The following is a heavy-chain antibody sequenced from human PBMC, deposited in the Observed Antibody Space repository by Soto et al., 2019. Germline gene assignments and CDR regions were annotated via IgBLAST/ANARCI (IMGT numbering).Heavy chain of an antibody. CDR3: ARASLYYYGSGSPHPQMDV. D-gene: IGHD3-10*01. V-gene: IGHV4-39*01. J-gene: IGHJ6*04. Sequence: SETLSLTCTVSGGSISSSSYYWGWIRQPPGKGLEWIGSIYYSGSTCYNPSLKSRVTISVDTSKNQFSLKLSSVTAADTAVYYCARASLYYYGSGSPHPQMDVWGKGTTVTVSS. CDR1: GGSISSSSYY. CDR2: IYYSGST.